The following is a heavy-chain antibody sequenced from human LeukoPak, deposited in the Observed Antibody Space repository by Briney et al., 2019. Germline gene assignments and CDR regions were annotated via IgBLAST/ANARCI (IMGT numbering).Heavy chain of an antibody. D-gene: IGHD4-17*01. CDR1: GGSISSYY. V-gene: IGHV4-59*01. J-gene: IGHJ6*03. Sequence: SETLSLTCTVSGGSISSYYWSWIRQPPGKGLEWIGYIYYSGSTNYNPSLKSRVTISVDTSKNQFSLKLSSVTAADTAVYYCARCYGDYVDYYYYMDVWGKGTTVTVSS. CDR2: IYYSGST. CDR3: ARCYGDYVDYYYYMDV.